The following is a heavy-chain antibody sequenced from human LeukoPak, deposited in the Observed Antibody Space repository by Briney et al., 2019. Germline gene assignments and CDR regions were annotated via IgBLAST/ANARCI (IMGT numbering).Heavy chain of an antibody. CDR3: ARTGVPASNWFAP. CDR2: IYYRGNT. D-gene: IGHD2-2*01. J-gene: IGHJ5*02. Sequence: SETLSLTCSVSGGSISSTSYYWAWIRQPPGKGLEWIGSIYYRGNTYYNPSLKSRVTISVDTSKNHFSLKLTSVTEADRAIYYCARTGVPASNWFAPWGQGTLVTVSS. V-gene: IGHV4-39*02. CDR1: GGSISSTSYY.